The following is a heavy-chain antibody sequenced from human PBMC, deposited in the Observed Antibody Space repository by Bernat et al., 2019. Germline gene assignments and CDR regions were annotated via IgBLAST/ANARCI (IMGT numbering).Heavy chain of an antibody. Sequence: QVQLVESGGGVVQPGRSLRLSCAASGFTFSSYGMHWVRQAPGKGLEWVAVIWYDGSNKYYADSVKGRFTISRDNSKNTLYLQMNSLKTEDTAVYYCTTDITVFPRYYYYYYYMDVWGKGTTVTVSS. V-gene: IGHV3-33*01. D-gene: IGHD3-9*01. J-gene: IGHJ6*03. CDR2: IWYDGSNK. CDR3: TTDITVFPRYYYYYYYMDV. CDR1: GFTFSSYG.